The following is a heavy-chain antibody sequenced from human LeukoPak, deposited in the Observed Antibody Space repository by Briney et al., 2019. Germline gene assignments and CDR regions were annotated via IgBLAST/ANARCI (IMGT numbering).Heavy chain of an antibody. CDR1: X. J-gene: IGHJ4*02. CDR3: ARETVTGTTIDY. Sequence: XMHWVRQAPGXGLEXMGIINPSGGSTSYAQKFQGRVTMTRDTSTSTVYMELSSLRSEDTAVYYCARETVTGTTIDYWGQGTLVTVSS. D-gene: IGHD1-7*01. V-gene: IGHV1-46*01. CDR2: INPSGGST.